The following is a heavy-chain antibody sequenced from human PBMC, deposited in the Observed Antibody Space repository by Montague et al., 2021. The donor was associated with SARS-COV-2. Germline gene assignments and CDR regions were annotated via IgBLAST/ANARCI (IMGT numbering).Heavy chain of an antibody. J-gene: IGHJ6*02. D-gene: IGHD3-3*01. V-gene: IGHV4-59*01. CDR3: ARSRRITIFGVGLSSYYGMDV. CDR2: IYYSGST. Sequence: SETLSLTCTVSGGSISSYYWSWIRQPPGKGLEWIGYIYYSGSTNYNPSLKSRVTISVDTSKNQFSLKLSSVTAADTALYYCARSRRITIFGVGLSSYYGMDVWGQGTTVTVSS. CDR1: GGSISSYY.